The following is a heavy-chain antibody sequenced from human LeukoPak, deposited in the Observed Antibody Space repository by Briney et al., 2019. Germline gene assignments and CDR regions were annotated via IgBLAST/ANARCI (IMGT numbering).Heavy chain of an antibody. Sequence: ASVKVSRKASGYTFTGYYMHWVRQAPGQGLEWMGRINPNSGGTNYAQKFQGRVTMTRDTSISTAYMELSRLRSDDTAVYYCARRYYYDSSGYYSTDYWGQGTLVTVSS. CDR1: GYTFTGYY. J-gene: IGHJ4*02. CDR2: INPNSGGT. V-gene: IGHV1-2*06. D-gene: IGHD3-22*01. CDR3: ARRYYYDSSGYYSTDY.